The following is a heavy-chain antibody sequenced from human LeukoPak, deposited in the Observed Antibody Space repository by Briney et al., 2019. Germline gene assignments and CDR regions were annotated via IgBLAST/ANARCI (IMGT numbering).Heavy chain of an antibody. CDR3: AKDVSSSWYYYYGVDV. CDR2: ISYEGSNK. D-gene: IGHD6-13*01. V-gene: IGHV3-30*18. Sequence: GGSLRLSCAASGFTFSSYGMHWGRQAPGKGLEWVSLISYEGSNKYYADSVKGRFTISRDNSKNTLYLQMNRLRAEDTAVYYWAKDVSSSWYYYYGVDVWGKGTTVTVSS. CDR1: GFTFSSYG. J-gene: IGHJ6*04.